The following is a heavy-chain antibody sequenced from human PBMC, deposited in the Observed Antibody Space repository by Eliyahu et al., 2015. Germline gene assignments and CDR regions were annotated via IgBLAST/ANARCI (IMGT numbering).Heavy chain of an antibody. CDR2: VSGDGGTT. V-gene: IGHV3-74*03. CDR3: ARDADGLAY. J-gene: IGHJ4*02. D-gene: IGHD3-10*01. CDR1: GFTFSRYR. Sequence: EVQLVESGGGLVQPGGSLRLSCAASGFTFSRYRMHWVRQAPGKGLSWVSCVSGDGGTTKYADSVQGRITTSRDNSKNTLYLQINSLRADDTAVYYCARDADGLAYWGQGTLVTVSS.